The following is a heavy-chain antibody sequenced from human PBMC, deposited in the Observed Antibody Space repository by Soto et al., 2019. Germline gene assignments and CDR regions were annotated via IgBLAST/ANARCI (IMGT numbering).Heavy chain of an antibody. CDR3: ASVGCSGGSCYSDY. D-gene: IGHD2-15*01. Sequence: QVQLVESGGGVVQPGRSLRLSCAASGFTFSSYGMHWVRQAPGKGLEWVAVIWYDGSNKYYADSVKGRFTISRDNSKHTLYVQMSSLRAEDTAVYYCASVGCSGGSCYSDYWGQGTLVTVSS. CDR2: IWYDGSNK. J-gene: IGHJ4*02. V-gene: IGHV3-33*01. CDR1: GFTFSSYG.